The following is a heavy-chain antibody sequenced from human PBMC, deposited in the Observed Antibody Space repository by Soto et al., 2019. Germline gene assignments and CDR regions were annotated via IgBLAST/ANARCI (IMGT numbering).Heavy chain of an antibody. V-gene: IGHV1-69*01. J-gene: IGHJ6*02. CDR3: GRDEGKGGMDV. Sequence: QMHLVQSGPEVRKPGSSVKVSCKASGGTFGDYGIDWVRQAPGRGLEWMGGILPVFRTTRNARKFEGRVSLAVDEVTNTAFMELNSLRPEDTATYYCGRDEGKGGMDVWGQGTTVIVSS. CDR1: GGTFGDYG. CDR2: ILPVFRTT. D-gene: IGHD3-16*01.